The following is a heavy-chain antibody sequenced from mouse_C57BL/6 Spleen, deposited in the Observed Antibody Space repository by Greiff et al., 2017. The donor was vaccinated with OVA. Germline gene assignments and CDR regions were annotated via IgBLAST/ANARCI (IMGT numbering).Heavy chain of an antibody. V-gene: IGHV5-12*01. CDR3: ARGGYFDV. CDR2: ISNGGGST. CDR1: GFTFSDYY. Sequence: EVQLVESGGGLVQPGGSLKLSCAASGFTFSDYYMYWVRQTPEKRLEWVAYISNGGGSTYYPDTVKGRFTISRDNAKNTLYLQMSRLKSEDTAMYCCARGGYFDVWGTGTTVTVSS. J-gene: IGHJ1*03.